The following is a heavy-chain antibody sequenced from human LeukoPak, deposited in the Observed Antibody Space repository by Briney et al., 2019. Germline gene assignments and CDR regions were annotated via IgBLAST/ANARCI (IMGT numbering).Heavy chain of an antibody. CDR1: GFTVSSNY. CDR2: IYSGGST. V-gene: IGHV3-53*01. CDR3: AKDGYNWNYVDY. J-gene: IGHJ4*02. D-gene: IGHD1-20*01. Sequence: GGSLRLSCAASGFTVSSNYMSWVRQAPGKGLEWVSVIYSGGSTYYADSVKGRFTISRDNSKNTLYLQMNSLRAEDTAVYYCAKDGYNWNYVDYWGQGTLVTVSS.